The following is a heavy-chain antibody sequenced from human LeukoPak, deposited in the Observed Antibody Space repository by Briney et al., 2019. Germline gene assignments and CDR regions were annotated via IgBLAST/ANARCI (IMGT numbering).Heavy chain of an antibody. D-gene: IGHD3-3*01. V-gene: IGHV1-2*02. CDR2: INPNSGGT. CDR1: GYTFTGCY. Sequence: ASVKVSCKASGYTFTGCYMHWVRQAPGQGLEWMGWINPNSGGTNYAQKLQGRVTMTTDTSTSTAYMELRSLRSDDTAVYYCARDGRDYDFSNWFDPWGQGTLVTVSS. CDR3: ARDGRDYDFSNWFDP. J-gene: IGHJ5*02.